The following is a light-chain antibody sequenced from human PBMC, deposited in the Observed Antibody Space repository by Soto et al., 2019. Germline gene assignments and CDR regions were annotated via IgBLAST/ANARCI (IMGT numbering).Light chain of an antibody. CDR2: DAS. CDR3: QQYDSYSWT. J-gene: IGKJ1*01. CDR1: QSISTW. Sequence: DIQMTQSPSTVSASAGDTVTITCRASQSISTWLAWYQQKPGKAPKPLIFDASSLKSGVPSRLSGGGSGTEFTLTISSLQPDDFATYYCQQYDSYSWTFGQGTKVDIK. V-gene: IGKV1-5*01.